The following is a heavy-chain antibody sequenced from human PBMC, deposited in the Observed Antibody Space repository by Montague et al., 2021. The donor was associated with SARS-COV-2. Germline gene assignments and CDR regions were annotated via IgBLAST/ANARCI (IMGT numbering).Heavy chain of an antibody. Sequence: SLRLSCPASGFTFSSYWMHWVRQAPGKGLVWVSRINSDGSSTSYADSVKGRFTISRDNAKNTLYLQMNSLRAEDTAVYYCARDFGSGSYYYYYYMDVWGKGTTVTVSS. D-gene: IGHD3-10*01. CDR1: GFTFSSYW. CDR3: ARDFGSGSYYYYYYMDV. J-gene: IGHJ6*03. CDR2: INSDGSST. V-gene: IGHV3-74*01.